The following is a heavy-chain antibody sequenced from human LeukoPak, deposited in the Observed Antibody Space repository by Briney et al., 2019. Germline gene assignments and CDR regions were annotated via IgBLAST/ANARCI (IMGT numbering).Heavy chain of an antibody. D-gene: IGHD2-21*02. V-gene: IGHV3-48*01. J-gene: IGHJ4*02. CDR3: ARGRGLGVTSTPVPFDY. CDR1: GFAFNTYS. Sequence: GGSLRLSCAASGFAFNTYSINWVRQAPGKGLEWVSYISSDSSTIHYADSVEGRFTISRDNAKNSLYLQMNSLRAEDTAFYYCARGRGLGVTSTPVPFDYWGQGILVTVSS. CDR2: ISSDSSTI.